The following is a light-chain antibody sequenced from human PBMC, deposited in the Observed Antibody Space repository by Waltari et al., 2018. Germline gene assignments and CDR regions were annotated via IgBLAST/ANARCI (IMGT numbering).Light chain of an antibody. CDR1: SSDVGGYDF. J-gene: IGLJ1*01. CDR3: TSHTSSYTYV. V-gene: IGLV2-14*03. Sequence: QSALTQPASVSASPGQSITISCTGTSSDVGGYDFVSWYQQHPGKAPKLMIYDVSYRPSGLSDRCFGSKYDNTPSLTVSVLQAADEAVYYCTSHTSSYTYVFGTGTKVTVL. CDR2: DVS.